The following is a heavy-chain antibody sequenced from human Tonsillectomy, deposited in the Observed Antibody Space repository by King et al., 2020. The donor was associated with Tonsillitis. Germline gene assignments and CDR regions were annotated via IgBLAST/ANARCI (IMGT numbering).Heavy chain of an antibody. D-gene: IGHD2-21*02. CDR2: INPNSGGS. CDR1: GYTFTDYY. J-gene: IGHJ4*02. V-gene: IGHV1-2*02. CDR3: ARDHNIRLPATGFVY. Sequence: QLVQSGAEVKKPGASVRVSCKASGYTFTDYYMHWVRQAPGQGLEWMGWINPNSGGSNSAQKFKGRFTMTRDTSISAAYMELSRLRSDDTAVYYCARDHNIRLPATGFVYWGQGTLVTVSS.